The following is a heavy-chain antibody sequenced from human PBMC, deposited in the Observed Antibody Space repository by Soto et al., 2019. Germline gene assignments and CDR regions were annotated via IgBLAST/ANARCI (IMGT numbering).Heavy chain of an antibody. CDR1: GGCISSGGYS. J-gene: IGHJ4*02. Sequence: QLHLQESGSGLVKPSQTLSLTCAVSGGCISSGGYSWSWIRQPPGKGLEWIGYIYHSGSTYYNPSLKCRVTIAVDRSKNQFSLKLSSVTAAETAVYYCAGGGVLPRYYWGQGTLVTVSS. CDR2: IYHSGST. D-gene: IGHD2-15*01. CDR3: AGGGVLPRYY. V-gene: IGHV4-30-2*01.